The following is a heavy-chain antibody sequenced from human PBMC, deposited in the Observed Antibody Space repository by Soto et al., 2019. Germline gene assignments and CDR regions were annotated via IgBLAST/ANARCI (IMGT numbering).Heavy chain of an antibody. D-gene: IGHD4-17*01. CDR3: ARSYNDSGCFDV. CDR1: GLAFSSYR. Sequence: EVQLVESGGGLVQPGGSLKLSCSASGLAFSSYRMNWVRQAPGKGLEWVSYISGSSRTTSYADSVKGRFTISRDTAKKSLFLQMNRLTDEETAVYYCARSYNDSGCFDVWSQGALVTVSP. V-gene: IGHV3-48*02. CDR2: ISGSSRTT. J-gene: IGHJ4*02.